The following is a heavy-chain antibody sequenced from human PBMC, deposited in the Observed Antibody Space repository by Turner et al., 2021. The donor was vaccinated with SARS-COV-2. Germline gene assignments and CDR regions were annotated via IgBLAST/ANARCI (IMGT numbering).Heavy chain of an antibody. V-gene: IGHV4-39*01. J-gene: IGHJ6*02. CDR2: IYYSGST. D-gene: IGHD3-10*01. Sequence: LQLQESGPGLVKPSETLSLTCTVSGGPISSSSDYWAWFRQPPGKGLELIGSIYYSGSTYYNPSLKSRVTISVDTSKNQFSLKLSSVTAADTAVYYCARLPVGYYGSGSYYHYGMDVWGQGTTVTVSS. CDR1: GGPISSSSDY. CDR3: ARLPVGYYGSGSYYHYGMDV.